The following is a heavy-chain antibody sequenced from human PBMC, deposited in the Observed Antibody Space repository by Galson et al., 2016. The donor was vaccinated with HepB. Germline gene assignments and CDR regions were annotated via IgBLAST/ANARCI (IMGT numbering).Heavy chain of an antibody. CDR2: IYETGTA. Sequence: SETLSLTCDVSGGSISSNYWWGWVRQSPEKGFEWIGEIYETGTANYNPPFTRRATISVDKSKNQISLGLDSVTAADTAVYYCTRGNLGTYATMAFDYWGQGSLVTVSS. J-gene: IGHJ4*02. CDR3: TRGNLGTYATMAFDY. V-gene: IGHV4-4*02. D-gene: IGHD2-8*01. CDR1: GGSISSNYW.